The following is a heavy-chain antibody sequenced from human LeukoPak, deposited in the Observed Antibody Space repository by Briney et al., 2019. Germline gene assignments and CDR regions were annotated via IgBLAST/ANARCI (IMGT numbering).Heavy chain of an antibody. CDR2: IYYSGNT. CDR1: GGSISSSSYY. V-gene: IGHV4-39*07. Sequence: PSETLSLTCTVSGGSISSSSYYWAWTRQPPGKGLEWIGSIYYSGNTYYKSSLKSRVTIAVDTSKNQFSLKLNSVTAADTAVYYCARESYYDSSGYSHDAFDIWGQGTMVTVSS. D-gene: IGHD3-22*01. CDR3: ARESYYDSSGYSHDAFDI. J-gene: IGHJ3*02.